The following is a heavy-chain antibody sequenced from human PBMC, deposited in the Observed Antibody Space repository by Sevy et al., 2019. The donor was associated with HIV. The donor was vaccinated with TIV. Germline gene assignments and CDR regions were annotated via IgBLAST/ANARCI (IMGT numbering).Heavy chain of an antibody. CDR1: GYTFRSYG. J-gene: IGHJ6*02. Sequence: ASVKVSCKASGYTFRSYGISWVRQAPGQGPEWMGWISGYNGNTKFAQRVQDRVTMTTDSSRSTAYMELRSLRSDDTATYYCARDGMLIRGMVISRNHYYSGMDVWGQGTTVTVSS. CDR2: ISGYNGNT. D-gene: IGHD3-3*01. V-gene: IGHV1-18*01. CDR3: ARDGMLIRGMVISRNHYYSGMDV.